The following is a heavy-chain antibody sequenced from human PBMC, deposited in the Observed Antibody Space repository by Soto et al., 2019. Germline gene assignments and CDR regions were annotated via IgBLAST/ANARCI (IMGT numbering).Heavy chain of an antibody. J-gene: IGHJ4*02. V-gene: IGHV3-7*01. D-gene: IGHD4-17*01. CDR2: IKQDGSEK. Sequence: EVPLVESGGGLVQPGGSLRLSCAASGFRFSSYWMNWVRQAPGKGLEWVANIKQDGSEKYYVDSVKGRFTISRDNTKNSLYLQMNSLRAADTAVYYCARGIYGDYTFDYWGQGTLVTVSS. CDR1: GFRFSSYW. CDR3: ARGIYGDYTFDY.